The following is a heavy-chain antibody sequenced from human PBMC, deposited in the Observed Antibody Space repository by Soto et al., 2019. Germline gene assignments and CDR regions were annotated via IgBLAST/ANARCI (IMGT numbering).Heavy chain of an antibody. V-gene: IGHV3-21*01. Sequence: EVQLVESGGGLVKPGGSLRLSCAASGFTFSSYSMNWVRQAPGKGLEWVSSISSSSSYIYYADSVKGRFTISRDNAKNALSLQITSLRAEATAVYYCARDNQRHYYGSGGDYNPRVGDWFDPWGQGPLVTVSS. CDR3: ARDNQRHYYGSGGDYNPRVGDWFDP. CDR1: GFTFSSYS. D-gene: IGHD3-10*01. CDR2: ISSSSSYI. J-gene: IGHJ5*02.